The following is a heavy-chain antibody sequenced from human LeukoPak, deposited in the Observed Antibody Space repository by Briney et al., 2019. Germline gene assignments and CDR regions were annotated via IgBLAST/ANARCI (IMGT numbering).Heavy chain of an antibody. D-gene: IGHD3-22*01. CDR2: IYYSGST. CDR1: GGSISSSSYY. J-gene: IGHJ6*02. CDR3: ARQTRDSFRSSGGMDV. Sequence: SETLSLTCTVSGGSISSSSYYWGWIRQPPGKGLEWIGSIYYSGSTYYNPSLKSRVTISVDTSKNQFSLKLSSVTAADTAVYYCARQTRDSFRSSGGMDVWGQGTTVTVSS. V-gene: IGHV4-39*01.